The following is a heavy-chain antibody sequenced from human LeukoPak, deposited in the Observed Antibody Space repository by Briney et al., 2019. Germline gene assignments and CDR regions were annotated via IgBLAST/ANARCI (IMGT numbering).Heavy chain of an antibody. Sequence: SETLSLTCTVSRGSIRSYYWSWIRQPPGKGLEWIGYIDYSGSTNYNPSLKSRVTISVDTSKNQFSLKLSSVTAADTAVYYCASQTALPYFDLLLGDGPGYFDYWGQGTLVTVSS. CDR1: RGSIRSYY. J-gene: IGHJ4*02. CDR3: ASQTALPYFDLLLGDGPGYFDY. V-gene: IGHV4-59*08. CDR2: IDYSGST. D-gene: IGHD3-9*01.